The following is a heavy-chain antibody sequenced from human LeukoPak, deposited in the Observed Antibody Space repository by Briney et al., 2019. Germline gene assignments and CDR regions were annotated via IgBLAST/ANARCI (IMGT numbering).Heavy chain of an antibody. V-gene: IGHV3-7*01. CDR3: AKDRCSNGIGCYYYYMDV. CDR2: IKQDGSEK. J-gene: IGHJ6*03. Sequence: GGSLRLSCAASGFTFSSYWMSWVRQAPGKGLEWVANIKQDGSEKYYVDSVKGRFTISRDNAKNSLYLQMNSLRAEDTAVYYCAKDRCSNGIGCYYYYMDVWGKGTTVTISS. CDR1: GFTFSSYW. D-gene: IGHD2-8*01.